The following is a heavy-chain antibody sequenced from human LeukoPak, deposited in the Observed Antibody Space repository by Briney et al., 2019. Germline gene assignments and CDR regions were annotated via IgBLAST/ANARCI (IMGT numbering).Heavy chain of an antibody. J-gene: IGHJ2*01. D-gene: IGHD5-12*01. Sequence: KASETLSLTCTVSGGSISSYYWGWIRQPPGKGLEWIGSIYYSGSTYYNPSLKSRVTISVDTSKNQFSLKLSSVTAADTAVYYCARRSGYDFRYFDLWGRGTLVTVSS. CDR3: ARRSGYDFRYFDL. CDR2: IYYSGST. CDR1: GGSISSYY. V-gene: IGHV4-39*01.